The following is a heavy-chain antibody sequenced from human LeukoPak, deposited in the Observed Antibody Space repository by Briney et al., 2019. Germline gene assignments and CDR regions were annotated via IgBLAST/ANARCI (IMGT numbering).Heavy chain of an antibody. J-gene: IGHJ3*02. CDR2: ISYDESTK. Sequence: PGMSLRLSCAASGFTFSSYAMHCVRQAPGKGLELVAVISYDESTKYYADFVKGRFSISRDNSKKAMYLQMNSLRAEDTALYYCARDQVPEMAKGAFDIWGQGTMVTVSS. CDR3: ARDQVPEMAKGAFDI. V-gene: IGHV3-30-3*01. D-gene: IGHD5-24*01. CDR1: GFTFSSYA.